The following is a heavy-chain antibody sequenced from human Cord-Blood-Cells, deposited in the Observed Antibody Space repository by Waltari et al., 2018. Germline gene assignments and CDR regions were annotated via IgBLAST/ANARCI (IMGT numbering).Heavy chain of an antibody. CDR2: INHSGST. J-gene: IGHJ6*02. Sequence: QVQLQQWGAGLLKPSETLSLTCAVYGGSFSGYYWSWIRQPPGKGLEWIGEINHSGSTNYHPALKSRVTISVDTSKNQFSLELSSVTAADTAVYYCARAQRITMVQGVKNYYYYGMDVWGQGTTVTVSS. D-gene: IGHD3-10*01. CDR3: ARAQRITMVQGVKNYYYYGMDV. CDR1: GGSFSGYY. V-gene: IGHV4-34*01.